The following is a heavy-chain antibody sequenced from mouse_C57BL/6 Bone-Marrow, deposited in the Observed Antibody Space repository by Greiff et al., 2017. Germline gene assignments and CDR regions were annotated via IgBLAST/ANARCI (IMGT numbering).Heavy chain of an antibody. J-gene: IGHJ4*01. V-gene: IGHV1-81*01. Sequence: QVQLQQSGAELARPGASVKLSCKASGYTFTSYGISWVKQRTGPGLEWIGEIYPRSGNTYYNEKFKGKATLTADKSSSTAYMELRSLTSEDSAVYFCARRSYYYGSSLYYYAMDYWGQGTSVTVSS. D-gene: IGHD1-1*01. CDR1: GYTFTSYG. CDR2: IYPRSGNT. CDR3: ARRSYYYGSSLYYYAMDY.